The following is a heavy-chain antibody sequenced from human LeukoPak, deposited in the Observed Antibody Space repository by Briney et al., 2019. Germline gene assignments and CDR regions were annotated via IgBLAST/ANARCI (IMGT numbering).Heavy chain of an antibody. D-gene: IGHD1-26*01. J-gene: IGHJ4*02. CDR1: GFTFSSYD. CDR2: IGTGGDP. Sequence: GGSLKLSCAASGFTFSSYDMYWVRQATGQGLEWVSGIGTGGDPSYPGSVKGRFTISRENGMNSLYLQMNSLRAGDTAVYYCARSGSYSTGFDYWGQGTLVTVSS. V-gene: IGHV3-13*05. CDR3: ARSGSYSTGFDY.